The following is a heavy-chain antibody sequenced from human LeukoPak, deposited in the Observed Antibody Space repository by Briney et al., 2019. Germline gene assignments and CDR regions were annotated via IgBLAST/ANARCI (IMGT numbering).Heavy chain of an antibody. CDR2: INSDGSST. Sequence: GGSLRLSCAASGFTLSGYWMHWVRQAPGKGLVWVSRINSDGSSTYYADSVKGRFTISRDNSMNTLYLQMNSLRAEDTAVYYCARDADYGSGSYYDYWGQGTLVTVSS. V-gene: IGHV3-74*01. D-gene: IGHD3-10*01. J-gene: IGHJ4*02. CDR1: GFTLSGYW. CDR3: ARDADYGSGSYYDY.